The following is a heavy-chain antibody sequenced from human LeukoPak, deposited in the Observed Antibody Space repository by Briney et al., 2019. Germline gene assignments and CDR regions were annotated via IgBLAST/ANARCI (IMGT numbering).Heavy chain of an antibody. CDR2: INHSGST. V-gene: IGHV4-34*01. D-gene: IGHD6-19*01. CDR1: GGSFSGYY. CDR3: ARRGYSSGSYGLDP. J-gene: IGHJ5*02. Sequence: SETLSLTCAVYGGSFSGYYWSWIRQPPGKGLEWIGEINHSGSTNYNPSLKSRVTISVDTSKNQFSLKLSSVTAVDTAVYYCARRGYSSGSYGLDPWGQGTLVTVSS.